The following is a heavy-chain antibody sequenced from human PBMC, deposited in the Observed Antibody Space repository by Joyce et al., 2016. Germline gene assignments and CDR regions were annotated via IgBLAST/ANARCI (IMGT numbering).Heavy chain of an antibody. J-gene: IGHJ4*02. CDR1: GGSFSGYY. CDR2: INHSGNT. D-gene: IGHD6-19*01. Sequence: QVQLQQWGAGLWKPSETLSLTCAFYGGSFSGYYWSWIRQPPGKGLEWIGEINHSGNTNYNPSLKSRVTMSVDTSKNQFSLKLSSVTAADTAVYYCARGVAVAVDYWGQGTLVTVSS. CDR3: ARGVAVAVDY. V-gene: IGHV4-34*01.